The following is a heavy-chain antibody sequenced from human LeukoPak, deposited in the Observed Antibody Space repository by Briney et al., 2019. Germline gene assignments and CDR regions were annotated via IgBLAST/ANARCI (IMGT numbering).Heavy chain of an antibody. V-gene: IGHV3-7*03. CDR2: IKQDGSEK. CDR1: GFTFSSYW. CDR3: AKDRYCTSSSCPIDY. J-gene: IGHJ4*02. Sequence: GGSPRLSCAASGFTFSSYWMSWVRQAPGKGLEWVANIKQDGSEKYYVDSVKGRFTISRDNAKNSLYLQMNSLRVEDTALYYCAKDRYCTSSSCPIDYWGQGTMVTVSS. D-gene: IGHD2-2*01.